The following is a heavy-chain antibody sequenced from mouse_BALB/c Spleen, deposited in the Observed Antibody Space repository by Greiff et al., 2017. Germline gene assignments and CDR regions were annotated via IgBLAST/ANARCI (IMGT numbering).Heavy chain of an antibody. J-gene: IGHJ3*01. D-gene: IGHD2-2*01. Sequence: DVHLVESGGGLVQPGGSRKLSYAASGFTFSSFGMHWVRQAPEKGLEWVAYISSGSSTIYYADTVKGRFTISRDNPKNTLFLQMTSLRSEDTAMYYCARGGYLPWFAYWGQGTLVTVSA. CDR1: GFTFSSFG. CDR2: ISSGSSTI. V-gene: IGHV5-17*02. CDR3: ARGGYLPWFAY.